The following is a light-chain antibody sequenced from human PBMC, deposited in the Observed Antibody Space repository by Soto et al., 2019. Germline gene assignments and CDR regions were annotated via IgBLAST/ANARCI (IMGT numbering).Light chain of an antibody. Sequence: DIQMTQSPSSLSASVGDRVTITCLASQSISFYLNWYQEKPGKAPKVLIYAASSLQSGVPSRFSGRVSGTDFTLTISSLQPEDYANYYSQQSYTPPWTFGNGTTVEIK. J-gene: IGKJ1*01. V-gene: IGKV1-39*01. CDR2: AAS. CDR1: QSISFY. CDR3: QQSYTPPWT.